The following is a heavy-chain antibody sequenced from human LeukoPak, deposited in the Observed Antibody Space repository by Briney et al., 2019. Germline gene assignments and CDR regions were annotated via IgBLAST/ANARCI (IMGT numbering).Heavy chain of an antibody. CDR1: GGSFSGYY. V-gene: IGHV4-34*01. Sequence: SETLSLTCAVYGGSFSGYYWSWIRQPPGKGLEWIGEINHSGSTNYNPSLKSRVTISVDTSKNQFSLKLSSVTAADTAVYYCARGLGLTAVTEYYFDYWGQGTLVTVSS. CDR3: ARGLGLTAVTEYYFDY. D-gene: IGHD4-17*01. CDR2: INHSGST. J-gene: IGHJ4*02.